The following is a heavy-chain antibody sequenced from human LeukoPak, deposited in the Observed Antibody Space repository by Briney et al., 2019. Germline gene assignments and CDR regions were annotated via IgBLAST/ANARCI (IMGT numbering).Heavy chain of an antibody. D-gene: IGHD1-26*01. CDR3: AKDSPGGGAYFDY. V-gene: IGHV3-30-3*01. CDR2: ISYDGSNK. Sequence: GGSLRLSCAASGFTFSSYAMHWVRQAPGKGLEWVAVISYDGSNKYYADSVKGRFTISRDNSKNTLYLQMNSLRAEDTAVYYCAKDSPGGGAYFDYWGQGTLVTVSS. CDR1: GFTFSSYA. J-gene: IGHJ4*02.